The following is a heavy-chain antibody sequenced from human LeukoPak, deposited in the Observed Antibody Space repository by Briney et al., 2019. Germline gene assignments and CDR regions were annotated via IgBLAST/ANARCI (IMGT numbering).Heavy chain of an antibody. D-gene: IGHD3-22*01. J-gene: IGHJ4*02. CDR1: GFTFSSYG. V-gene: IGHV3-33*06. CDR3: AKDLGERSGGRLIVVVTSTFDY. Sequence: GRSLRLSCAASGFTFSSYGMHWVRQAPGKGLEWVAVIWYDGSNKYYADSVKGRFTISRDNSKNTLYLQMNSLRAEDTAVYYCAKDLGERSGGRLIVVVTSTFDYWGQGTLVTVSS. CDR2: IWYDGSNK.